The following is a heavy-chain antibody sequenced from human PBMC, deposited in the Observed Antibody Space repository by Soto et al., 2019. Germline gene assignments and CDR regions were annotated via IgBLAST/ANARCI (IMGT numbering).Heavy chain of an antibody. Sequence: SETLSLTCAVYGGSFSDYYWSWIRQPPGKGLEWIGEINHSGSTNYNPSLKSRVTISVDTSKNKFSLKLSSVTAADTAVYYCARVEGIAARRGYFQHWGQGTLVTVSS. V-gene: IGHV4-34*01. CDR2: INHSGST. D-gene: IGHD6-6*01. J-gene: IGHJ1*01. CDR1: GGSFSDYY. CDR3: ARVEGIAARRGYFQH.